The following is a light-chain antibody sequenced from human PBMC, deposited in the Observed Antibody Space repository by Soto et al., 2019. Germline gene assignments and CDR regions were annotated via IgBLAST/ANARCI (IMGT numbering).Light chain of an antibody. Sequence: QSVLTQSPSASGTPGQRVTFSCSGSTSNIGSNTVNWYQQLPGTAPKLLIYSNNQRPSGVPDRFSGTKSGTSASLAISGLQSEDETDYYCAAWDDSLNGVIFGGGTKVTVL. V-gene: IGLV1-44*01. CDR2: SNN. CDR3: AAWDDSLNGVI. J-gene: IGLJ2*01. CDR1: TSNIGSNT.